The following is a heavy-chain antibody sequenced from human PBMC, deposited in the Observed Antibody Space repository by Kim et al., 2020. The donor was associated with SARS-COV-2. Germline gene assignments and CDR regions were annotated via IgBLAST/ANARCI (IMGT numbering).Heavy chain of an antibody. Sequence: SETLSLTCTVSGGSIRSSGYYWGWIRQPPGKGLEWIGSIYYSGSTYYNPSLKSRVTISVDTSKNQFSLKLNSVTAADTAVYYCARQSVTTYLYDAFDIWGQGTMVTVSS. J-gene: IGHJ3*02. CDR2: IYYSGST. V-gene: IGHV4-39*01. CDR3: ARQSVTTYLYDAFDI. D-gene: IGHD4-17*01. CDR1: GGSIRSSGYY.